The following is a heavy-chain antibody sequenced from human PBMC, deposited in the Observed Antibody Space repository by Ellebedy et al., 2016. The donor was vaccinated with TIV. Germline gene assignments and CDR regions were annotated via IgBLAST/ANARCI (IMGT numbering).Heavy chain of an antibody. J-gene: IGHJ6*02. CDR3: ARDSYDILTGKSYGMDV. V-gene: IGHV4-59*01. Sequence: SETLSLTCTVSGGSISSYYWSWIRQPPGKGLEWIGSIYYSGTSKYNPSPASRVTISVDSSKSQFSLKLPSVTAADTAVYFCARDSYDILTGKSYGMDVWGQGTTVTVSS. CDR1: GGSISSYY. D-gene: IGHD3-9*01. CDR2: IYYSGTS.